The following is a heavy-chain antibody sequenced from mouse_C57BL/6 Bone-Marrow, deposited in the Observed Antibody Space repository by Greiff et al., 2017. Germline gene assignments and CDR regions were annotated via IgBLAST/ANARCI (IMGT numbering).Heavy chain of an antibody. CDR3: ARESSGAWFAY. V-gene: IGHV1-64*01. CDR1: GYTFTSYW. D-gene: IGHD4-1*01. J-gene: IGHJ3*01. Sequence: QVQLKESGAELVKPGASVKLSCKASGYTFTSYWMHWVKQRPGQGLEWIGMIHPNSGSTNYNEKFKSKATLTVDKSSSTAYMQLSSLTSEDSAVYYCARESSGAWFAYWGQGTLVTVSA. CDR2: IHPNSGST.